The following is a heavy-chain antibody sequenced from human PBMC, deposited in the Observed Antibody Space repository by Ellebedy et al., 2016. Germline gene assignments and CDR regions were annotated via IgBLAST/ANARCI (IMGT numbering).Heavy chain of an antibody. CDR2: IIPILGIA. CDR1: GYTFTGYG. D-gene: IGHD2-15*01. V-gene: IGHV1-69*04. J-gene: IGHJ2*01. CDR3: ARDSKYCSGGSCYRYFDL. Sequence: ASVKVSCKASGYTFTGYGISWVRQAPGQGLEWMGRIIPILGIANYAQKFQGRVTITADKSTSTAYMELSSLRSEETAVYYCARDSKYCSGGSCYRYFDLWGRGTLVTVS.